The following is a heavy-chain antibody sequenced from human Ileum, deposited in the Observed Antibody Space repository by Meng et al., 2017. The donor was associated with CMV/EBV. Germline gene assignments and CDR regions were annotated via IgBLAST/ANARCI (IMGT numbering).Heavy chain of an antibody. D-gene: IGHD6-19*01. J-gene: IGHJ4*02. CDR3: ARWTSGRCDY. CDR2: IRNKANRDTT. V-gene: IGHV3-72*01. Sequence: CAASGFTCSDHSMDWVRQAPGKGLEWVGRIRNKANRDTTEYAASVKGRFFISRDDSRNSLYLQMNSLKTEDTALYYCARWTSGRCDYWGQGTLVTVSS. CDR1: GFTCSDHS.